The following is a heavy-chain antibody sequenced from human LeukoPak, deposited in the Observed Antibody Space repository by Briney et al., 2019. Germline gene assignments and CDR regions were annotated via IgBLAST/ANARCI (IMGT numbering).Heavy chain of an antibody. CDR1: GFTFSTYP. Sequence: GGSLRLSCAASGFTFSTYPMHWVRQVPGKGLEWVAVISNDGRDKHHADSVKGRFTISRDNAKNSLYLQMNSLRAEDTAVYYCARDRLGLHELHYWGQGTLVTVSS. CDR2: ISNDGRDK. V-gene: IGHV3-30*04. CDR3: ARDRLGLHELHY. D-gene: IGHD2-15*01. J-gene: IGHJ4*02.